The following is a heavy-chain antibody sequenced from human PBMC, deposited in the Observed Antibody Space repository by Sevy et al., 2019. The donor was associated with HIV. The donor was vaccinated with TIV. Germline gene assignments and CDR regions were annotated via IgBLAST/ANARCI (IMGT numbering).Heavy chain of an antibody. V-gene: IGHV3-15*01. Sequence: GRSLRLSCAASGFTFSNAWMSWVRQAPGKGLEWVGRIKSKTDGGTTDYAAPVKGRFTISRDDSKNTLYLQMNSLKTEDTAVYYCTTHGRSTTVNLHGDDYWGQGTLVTVSS. J-gene: IGHJ4*02. D-gene: IGHD4-17*01. CDR2: IKSKTDGGTT. CDR1: GFTFSNAW. CDR3: TTHGRSTTVNLHGDDY.